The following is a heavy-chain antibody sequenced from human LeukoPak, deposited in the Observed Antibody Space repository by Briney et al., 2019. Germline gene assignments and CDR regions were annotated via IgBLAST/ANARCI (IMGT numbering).Heavy chain of an antibody. Sequence: GGSLRLSCAASGFTVSSSYMTWVRQAPGKGLEWVSVIHSGGNTYYADSVKGRFTISRDNSKNTLYLQMNSLRAEDTAVYYCARDFHYVWNDVIFYYYGMDVWGQGTTVTVSS. V-gene: IGHV3-53*01. CDR2: IHSGGNT. CDR3: ARDFHYVWNDVIFYYYGMDV. J-gene: IGHJ6*02. D-gene: IGHD1-1*01. CDR1: GFTVSSSY.